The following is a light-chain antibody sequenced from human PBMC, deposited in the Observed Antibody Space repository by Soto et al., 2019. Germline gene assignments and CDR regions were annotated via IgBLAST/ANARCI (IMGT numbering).Light chain of an antibody. J-gene: IGKJ1*01. CDR2: GAS. CDR3: QQYNNWPKT. V-gene: IGKV3-15*01. Sequence: EIVMTQSPATLSVSAGERATLSCRASQGVSSYLASYQQTPGQAPRLLIYGASTRATGIPARFSGSGTGTDFTLTISSLQSEDFAVYYCQQYNNWPKTFGQGTKLDIK. CDR1: QGVSSY.